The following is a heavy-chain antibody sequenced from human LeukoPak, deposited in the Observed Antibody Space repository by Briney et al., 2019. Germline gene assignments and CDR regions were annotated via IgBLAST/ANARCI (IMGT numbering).Heavy chain of an antibody. D-gene: IGHD6-19*01. Sequence: GGSLRLSCAASGFTFSSYSMNWVRQAPGKGLEWVSSISSSSSYIYYADSVKGRFTISRDNAKNSLYLQMNSLRAEDTAVYYCARDRAPFIAVAGTVDYWGQGTLVTVSS. CDR3: ARDRAPFIAVAGTVDY. V-gene: IGHV3-21*01. J-gene: IGHJ4*02. CDR1: GFTFSSYS. CDR2: ISSSSSYI.